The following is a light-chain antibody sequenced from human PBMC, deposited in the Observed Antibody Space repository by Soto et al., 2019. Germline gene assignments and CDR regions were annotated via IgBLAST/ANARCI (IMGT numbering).Light chain of an antibody. V-gene: IGLV6-57*01. Sequence: NFMLTQPHSVSASPGKTVTISCTRSSGSIASNYVQWYQQRPGSSPTTVIYDDNQRPSGVPDRFSGSIDSSSNSASLTLSGLKTEDEADYYCQSYDSSIWVFGGGTKLTVL. CDR3: QSYDSSIWV. CDR1: SGSIASNY. J-gene: IGLJ3*02. CDR2: DDN.